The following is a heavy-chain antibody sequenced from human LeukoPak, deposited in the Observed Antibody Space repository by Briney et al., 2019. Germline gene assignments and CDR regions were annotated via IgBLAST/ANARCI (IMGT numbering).Heavy chain of an antibody. CDR1: GGSISSSSYY. Sequence: SETLSLTCTVSGGSISSSSYYWGWIPQPPGKGLEWIGSIYYSGSTYYNPSLKSRVTISVDTSKNQFSLKLSSVTAADTAVYYCARLPSTMITFGGVIVTHAFDIWGQGTMVTVSS. V-gene: IGHV4-39*01. CDR3: ARLPSTMITFGGVIVTHAFDI. D-gene: IGHD3-16*02. CDR2: IYYSGST. J-gene: IGHJ3*02.